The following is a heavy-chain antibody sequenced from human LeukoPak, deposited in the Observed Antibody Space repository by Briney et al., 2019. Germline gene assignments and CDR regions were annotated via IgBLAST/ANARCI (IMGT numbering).Heavy chain of an antibody. CDR1: GFTFSSYE. Sequence: GGSLRLSCAASGFTFSSYEMNWVRQAPGKGLEWVSYISSSGSTIYYADSVKGRFTISRDNAKNSLYLQMNSLRAEDTAVYYCARAMTTVTTNYYYYYMDVWGKGTTVTVSS. CDR2: ISSSGSTI. CDR3: ARAMTTVTTNYYYYYMDV. D-gene: IGHD4-17*01. J-gene: IGHJ6*03. V-gene: IGHV3-48*03.